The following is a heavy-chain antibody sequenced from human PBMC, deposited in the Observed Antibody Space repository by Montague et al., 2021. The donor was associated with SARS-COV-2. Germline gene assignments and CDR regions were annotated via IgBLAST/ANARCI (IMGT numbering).Heavy chain of an antibody. V-gene: IGHV4-61*02. Sequence: TLSLTCTVSGGSISSGSYYWSWIRQPAGKGLEWIGRIYTSGSTNYNPSLKSRVTISVDTSMNQFSLKLSSVTAADTAVYYCAGGPAATYYYGMDVWGQGTTVTVSS. CDR3: AGGPAATYYYGMDV. CDR2: IYTSGST. J-gene: IGHJ6*02. CDR1: GGSISSGSYY. D-gene: IGHD2-15*01.